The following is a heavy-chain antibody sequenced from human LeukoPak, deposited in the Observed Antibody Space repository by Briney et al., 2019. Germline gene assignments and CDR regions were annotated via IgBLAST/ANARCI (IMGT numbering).Heavy chain of an antibody. CDR2: ISSNGGST. J-gene: IGHJ4*02. D-gene: IGHD3/OR15-3a*01. Sequence: GGSLRLSCAASGFTFSSYAMHWVRQAPGKGLEYVSAISSNGGSTYYANSVKGRFTISRDNSKNTLYLQMGSLRAEDMAVYYCARGRGETSARPFFDYRGGQGSLVTVSS. CDR3: ARGRGETSARPFFDYR. V-gene: IGHV3-64*01. CDR1: GFTFSSYA.